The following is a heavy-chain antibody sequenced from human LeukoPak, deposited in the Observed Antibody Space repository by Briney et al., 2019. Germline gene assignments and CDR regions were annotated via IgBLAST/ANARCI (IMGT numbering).Heavy chain of an antibody. Sequence: GESLKISCKGSGFSFSNSWIAWVRQMPGKGLEWMGIIYPGGSDTGYSPSFQGQVTISADKSISTAYLHWSSLKASDTAIYYCAKRLYGAYPRYFDYWGPGTLVTVSS. V-gene: IGHV5-51*01. CDR1: GFSFSNSW. J-gene: IGHJ4*02. CDR2: IYPGGSDT. CDR3: AKRLYGAYPRYFDY. D-gene: IGHD4-17*01.